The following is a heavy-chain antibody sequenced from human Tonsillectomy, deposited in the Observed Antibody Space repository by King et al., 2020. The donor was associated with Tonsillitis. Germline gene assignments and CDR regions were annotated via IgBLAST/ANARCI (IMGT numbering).Heavy chain of an antibody. V-gene: IGHV5-51*01. CDR2: IYPGDSDT. CDR1: GYSFTSYW. J-gene: IGHJ1*01. D-gene: IGHD4-17*01. CDR3: ARIHTMTTVTTPLVFQH. Sequence: QLVQSGAEVKKPGESLKISCKGSGYSFTSYWIGWVRQMPGKGLEWMGIIYPGDSDTRYSPSFQGQVTISAEKSISTAYLQWSSLKASDTAMYYCARIHTMTTVTTPLVFQHWGQGTLVTVSS.